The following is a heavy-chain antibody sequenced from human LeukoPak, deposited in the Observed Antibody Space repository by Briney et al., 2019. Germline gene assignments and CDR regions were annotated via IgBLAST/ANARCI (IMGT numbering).Heavy chain of an antibody. CDR3: ARDPASRITIFGVVTDGGAFDI. Sequence: KPSQTLSLTCSVSGGPISSCGYYWSWIRRPPGKGLEWIGYIYHSGSTYYNPSLKSRVTISVDRSKNQFPLKLSSVTAADTAVYYCARDPASRITIFGVVTDGGAFDIWGQGTMVTVSS. J-gene: IGHJ3*02. CDR2: IYHSGST. V-gene: IGHV4-30-2*01. CDR1: GGPISSCGYY. D-gene: IGHD3-3*01.